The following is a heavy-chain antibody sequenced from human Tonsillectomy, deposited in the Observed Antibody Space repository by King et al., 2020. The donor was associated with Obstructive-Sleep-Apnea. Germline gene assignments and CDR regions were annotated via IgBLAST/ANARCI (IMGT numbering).Heavy chain of an antibody. CDR2: ISSDGSST. Sequence: VQLVESGGGLVQPGGSLRLSCAASGFTFSSYWMHWVRQPPGKGLVWVSRISSDGSSTNYADSVKGRFTISRDNAKNTLYLQLKSLRAEDTAVYFCSYYDSRAELQSFWGQGTLVTVSS. CDR3: SYYDSRAELQSF. D-gene: IGHD3-22*01. CDR1: GFTFSSYW. V-gene: IGHV3-74*01. J-gene: IGHJ4*02.